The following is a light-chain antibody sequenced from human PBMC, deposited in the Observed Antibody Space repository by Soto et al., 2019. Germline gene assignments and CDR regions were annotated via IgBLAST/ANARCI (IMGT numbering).Light chain of an antibody. J-gene: IGKJ2*01. CDR3: QQYDSSRYT. V-gene: IGKV3-20*01. CDR2: SAS. CDR1: QSVSSSY. Sequence: EIVLTQSPGTLSLSPGERATLSCRASQSVSSSYLAWYQQKPGQAPRLLIYSASTRATGIPDRFSGSGSGTDFTLTISRLEPEDRAVYYCQQYDSSRYTFGQGTKLEIK.